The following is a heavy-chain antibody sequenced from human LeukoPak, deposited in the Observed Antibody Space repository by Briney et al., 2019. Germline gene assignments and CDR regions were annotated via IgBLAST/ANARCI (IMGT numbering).Heavy chain of an antibody. CDR2: IIPIFGTA. D-gene: IGHD2-2*02. CDR3: ARSRDCSSTSCYNGDYYYYYYMDV. Sequence: SVKVSCKASGGTFSSYAISWVRQAPGQGLEWMGGIIPIFGTANFAQKFQGRVTITTDESTSTAYMELRSLRSEDTAVYYCARSRDCSSTSCYNGDYYYYYYMDVWGKGTTVTVSS. V-gene: IGHV1-69*05. J-gene: IGHJ6*03. CDR1: GGTFSSYA.